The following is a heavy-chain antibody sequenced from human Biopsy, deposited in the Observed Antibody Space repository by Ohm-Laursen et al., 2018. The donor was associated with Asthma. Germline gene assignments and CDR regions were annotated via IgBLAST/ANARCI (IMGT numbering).Heavy chain of an antibody. D-gene: IGHD6-13*01. CDR1: GYTFINYA. J-gene: IGHJ6*02. CDR3: ASPSSSREILYYYYNMDI. V-gene: IGHV1-2*06. Sequence: SVKVSCKASGYTFINYAIHWVRQAPGQRLEWMGRIDPNSGGTNYAQKFQGRVTISADIFTKTAYLEVSSLRSDDTAVYYCASPSSSREILYYYYNMDIWGQGTTVTV. CDR2: IDPNSGGT.